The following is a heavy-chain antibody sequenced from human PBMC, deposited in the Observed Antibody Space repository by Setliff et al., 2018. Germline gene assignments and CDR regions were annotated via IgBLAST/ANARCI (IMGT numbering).Heavy chain of an antibody. V-gene: IGHV3-7*03. J-gene: IGHJ2*01. CDR1: GFTFSDYY. Sequence: GSLRLSCAASGFTFSDYYMSWIRQAPGKGLEWVANIKQDGSAKYYVDSVKGRFTISRNNAKNSLYLQMNSLRPEDTAVYYCARDSTWYWYFDLWGRGTLVTVSS. CDR2: IKQDGSAK. CDR3: ARDSTWYWYFDL. D-gene: IGHD3-16*01.